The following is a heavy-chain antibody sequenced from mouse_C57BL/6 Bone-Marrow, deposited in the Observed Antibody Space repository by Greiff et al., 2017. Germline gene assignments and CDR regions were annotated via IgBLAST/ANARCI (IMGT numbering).Heavy chain of an antibody. Sequence: VQLQQSGPELVKPGASVKIPCKASGYTFTDYNMDWVKQSHGKSLEWIGDINPNNGGTIYNQKFKGKATLTVDKSSSTAYMELRSLTSEDTAVYYCARRGITRWYFDVWGTGTTVTVSS. CDR3: ARRGITRWYFDV. D-gene: IGHD1-1*01. CDR1: GYTFTDYN. CDR2: INPNNGGT. V-gene: IGHV1-18*01. J-gene: IGHJ1*03.